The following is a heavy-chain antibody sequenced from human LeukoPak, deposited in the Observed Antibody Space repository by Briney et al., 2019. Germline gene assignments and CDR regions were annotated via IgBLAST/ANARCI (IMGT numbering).Heavy chain of an antibody. CDR1: GGSVTSYY. CDR3: ARGNSDPHYYDSSGQLAPD. D-gene: IGHD3-22*01. V-gene: IGHV4-59*02. CDR2: IFYSGST. Sequence: SETLSLTCTVAGGSVTSYYWSWIRQPPGKGLEWIGCIFYSGSTNYNSSLKSRVTISVDTSKNQFSLNLRSVTAADTALYYCARGNSDPHYYDSSGQLAPDWGQGTLVTVSS. J-gene: IGHJ4*02.